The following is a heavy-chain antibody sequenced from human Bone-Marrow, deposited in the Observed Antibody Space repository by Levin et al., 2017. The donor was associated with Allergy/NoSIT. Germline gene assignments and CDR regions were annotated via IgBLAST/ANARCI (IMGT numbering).Heavy chain of an antibody. V-gene: IGHV3-53*01. CDR2: IYSGGST. D-gene: IGHD3-9*01. CDR3: VSSPSTGY. J-gene: IGHJ4*02. Sequence: GGSLRLSCAASGFSVSSNYMSWVRQAPGKGLEWVSVIYSGGSTKYAASVKGRFTISSDNSKNTLYLQMNSLRAEDTAVYCWVSSPSTGYWGQGTLVTVSS. CDR1: GFSVSSNY.